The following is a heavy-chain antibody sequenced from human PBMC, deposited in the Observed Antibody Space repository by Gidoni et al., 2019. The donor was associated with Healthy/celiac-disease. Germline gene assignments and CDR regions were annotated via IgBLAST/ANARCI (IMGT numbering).Heavy chain of an antibody. J-gene: IGHJ4*02. V-gene: IGHV4-4*02. CDR2: IYHSGST. Sequence: QLQLQESGPRLVKPSGTLSLTCAVSAGSIRSRYWWSWVRQPPGEGLEGIGEIYHSGSTNFNPPLKSRVTMSVDKSKNQFSLKLSSVTAADTAVYYCARDRGVAAAGSFYDYWGQGTLVTVSS. CDR1: AGSIRSRYW. CDR3: ARDRGVAAAGSFYDY. D-gene: IGHD6-13*01.